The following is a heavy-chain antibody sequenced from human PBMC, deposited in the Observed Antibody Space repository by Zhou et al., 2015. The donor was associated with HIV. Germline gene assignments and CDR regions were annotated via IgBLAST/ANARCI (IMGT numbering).Heavy chain of an antibody. V-gene: IGHV1-18*01. CDR2: ISAYNGNT. Sequence: QVQLVQSGAEVKKPGASVKVSCKASGYSFTSYGISWVRQAPGQGLEWMGWISAYNGNTNYAQKLQGRVTMTTDTSTSTAYMELRSLRSEDTAVYYCARARFRNYYDSSGYLDAFDIWGQGTMVTVSS. D-gene: IGHD3-22*01. J-gene: IGHJ3*02. CDR3: ARARFRNYYDSSGYLDAFDI. CDR1: GYSFTSYG.